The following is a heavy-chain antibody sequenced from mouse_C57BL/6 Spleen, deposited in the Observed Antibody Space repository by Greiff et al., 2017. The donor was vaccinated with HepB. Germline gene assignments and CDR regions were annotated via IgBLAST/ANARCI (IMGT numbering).Heavy chain of an antibody. J-gene: IGHJ3*01. CDR2: IYPGSGNT. CDR1: GYTFTDYY. Sequence: VQLVESGAELVRPGASVKLSCKASGYTFTDYYINWVKQRPGQGLEWIARIYPGSGNTYYNEKFKGKATLTAEKSSSTAYMQLSSLTSEDSAVYFCARGYDGLAYWGQGTLVTVSA. CDR3: ARGYDGLAY. V-gene: IGHV1-76*01. D-gene: IGHD2-2*01.